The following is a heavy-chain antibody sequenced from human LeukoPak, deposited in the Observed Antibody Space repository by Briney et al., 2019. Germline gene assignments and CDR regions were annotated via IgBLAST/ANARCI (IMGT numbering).Heavy chain of an antibody. CDR3: ARRSIAAAGAGYFQH. D-gene: IGHD6-13*01. CDR1: GGSISSYY. V-gene: IGHV4-4*07. CDR2: IYTSGST. J-gene: IGHJ1*01. Sequence: SETLSLTCTVSGGSISSYYWSWIRQPAGKGLEWTGRIYTSGSTNYNPSLKSRVTMSVDTSKNQFSLKLSSVTAADTAVYYCARRSIAAAGAGYFQHWGQGTLVTVSS.